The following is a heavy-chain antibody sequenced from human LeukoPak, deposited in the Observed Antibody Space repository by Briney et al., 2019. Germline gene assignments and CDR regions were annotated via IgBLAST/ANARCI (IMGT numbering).Heavy chain of an antibody. CDR1: GGSISSSSYY. Sequence: SETLSLTCTVSGGSISSSSYYWGWIRQPPGKGLEWIGSIYYSGSTYYNPSLKSRVTISIDTSMNQFSLKLTSVTAADTAVYYCARHSFRSNSNNWFDPWGQGTLVTVSS. J-gene: IGHJ5*02. CDR2: IYYSGST. D-gene: IGHD4-23*01. V-gene: IGHV4-39*01. CDR3: ARHSFRSNSNNWFDP.